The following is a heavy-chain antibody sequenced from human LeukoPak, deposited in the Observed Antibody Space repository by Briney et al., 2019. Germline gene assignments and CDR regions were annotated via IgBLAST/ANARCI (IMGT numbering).Heavy chain of an antibody. CDR2: ISYYGNNK. CDR1: GFSFSHYG. J-gene: IGHJ4*02. D-gene: IGHD3-10*01. CDR3: ARDRDGSGSSTFDY. Sequence: PGRSLRLSCAASGFSFSHYGMHWVRQAPGRGLEWVAFISYYGNNKYYADSVKGRFTISRDNSKNTLYLQMNSLRAEDTAVYYCARDRDGSGSSTFDYWGQGTLVTVSS. V-gene: IGHV3-30*03.